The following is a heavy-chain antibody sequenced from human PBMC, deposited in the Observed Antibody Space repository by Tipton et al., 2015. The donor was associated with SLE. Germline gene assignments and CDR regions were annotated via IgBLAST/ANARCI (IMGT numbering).Heavy chain of an antibody. V-gene: IGHV4-59*12. D-gene: IGHD6-6*01. CDR3: ARFAPAARLDY. J-gene: IGHJ4*02. CDR1: GGSISSYY. Sequence: TLSLTCTVSGGSISSYYWSWIRQPPGKGLEWIGYIYYSGSTNYNPSLKSRVTISVDTSKNQFSLKLSSVTAADTAVYYCARFAPAARLDYWGQGTLVTVSS. CDR2: IYYSGST.